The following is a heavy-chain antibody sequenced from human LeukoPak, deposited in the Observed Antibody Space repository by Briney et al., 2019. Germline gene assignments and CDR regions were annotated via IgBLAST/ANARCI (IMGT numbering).Heavy chain of an antibody. V-gene: IGHV4-59*01. CDR1: GGSISSYY. D-gene: IGHD3-3*01. Sequence: SETLSLTCTVSGGSISSYYWSWIRQPPGKGLEWIGYIYYSESTNYNPSLKSRVALSVATSKNQFSLKLSSVTAADTAVYYCARGAATIFGVVIKAFDYWGQGTLVTVSS. CDR3: ARGAATIFGVVIKAFDY. CDR2: IYYSEST. J-gene: IGHJ4*02.